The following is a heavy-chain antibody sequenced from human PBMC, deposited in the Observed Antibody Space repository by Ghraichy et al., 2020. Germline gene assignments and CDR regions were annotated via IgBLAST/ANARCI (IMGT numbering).Heavy chain of an antibody. CDR3: ARGEYCSGGSCYQRTALGSYYYMDV. V-gene: IGHV1-69*13. Sequence: SVKVSCKASGGTFSSYAISWVRQAPGQGLEWMGGIIPIFGTANYAQKFQGRVTITADESTSTAYMELSSLRSEDTAVYYCARGEYCSGGSCYQRTALGSYYYMDVWGKGTTVTVSS. J-gene: IGHJ6*03. CDR2: IIPIFGTA. D-gene: IGHD2-15*01. CDR1: GGTFSSYA.